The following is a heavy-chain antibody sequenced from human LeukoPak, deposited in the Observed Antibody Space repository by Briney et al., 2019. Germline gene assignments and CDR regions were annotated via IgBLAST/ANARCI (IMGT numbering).Heavy chain of an antibody. Sequence: PGGSLRLSCAASGFTFSSYGMHWVRQAPGKGLEWVAVISYDGSNKYYADSVKGRFTISRDNSKNTLYLQMNSLRAEDTAVYYCAKDERGYSDYWSQGTLVAVSS. V-gene: IGHV3-30*18. CDR1: GFTFSSYG. J-gene: IGHJ4*02. D-gene: IGHD5-12*01. CDR2: ISYDGSNK. CDR3: AKDERGYSDY.